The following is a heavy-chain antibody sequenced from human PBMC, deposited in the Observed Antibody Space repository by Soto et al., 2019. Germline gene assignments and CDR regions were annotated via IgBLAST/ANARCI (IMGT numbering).Heavy chain of an antibody. J-gene: IGHJ2*01. D-gene: IGHD3-10*01. CDR1: GFTFLNYA. V-gene: IGHV3-23*01. Sequence: EVQLLESGGGLVQPGGSLRLSCAGSGFTFLNYAMNWVRQAPGKGLEWVSAISGGGDAPFFADSVRGRFTISRDNSKNTVTLQMNSLGVDDTAVYYCARKVPGSTSRPNYWYFDLWGRGTLVTVSP. CDR3: ARKVPGSTSRPNYWYFDL. CDR2: ISGGGDAP.